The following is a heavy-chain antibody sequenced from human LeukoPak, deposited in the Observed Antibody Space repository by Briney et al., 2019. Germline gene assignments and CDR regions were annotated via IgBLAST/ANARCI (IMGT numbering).Heavy chain of an antibody. CDR1: GFTFGDYA. CDR2: IRSKAYGGTT. Sequence: GRSLRLSCTASGFTFGDYATSWVRQAPGKGLEWVGFIRSKAYGGTTEYAASVKGRFTISRDDSKSIAYLQMNSLKTEDTAVYYCTRAKGGYSSGWYWFDPWGQGTLVTVSS. D-gene: IGHD6-19*01. J-gene: IGHJ5*02. V-gene: IGHV3-49*04. CDR3: TRAKGGYSSGWYWFDP.